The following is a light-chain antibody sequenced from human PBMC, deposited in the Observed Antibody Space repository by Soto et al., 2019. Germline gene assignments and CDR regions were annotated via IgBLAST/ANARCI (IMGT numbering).Light chain of an antibody. CDR2: EVN. CDR1: SGDIGNFNV. CDR3: CSYAGSRWM. V-gene: IGLV2-23*02. J-gene: IGLJ3*02. Sequence: QSALTQPASVSGAPGQSITVSCTGSSGDIGNFNVVYWYQQFPGKAPKLIVYEVNKRPVGVSDRFSGSKSGNTASLTISGLQAEDEADYHCCSYAGSRWMFGGGTKVTVL.